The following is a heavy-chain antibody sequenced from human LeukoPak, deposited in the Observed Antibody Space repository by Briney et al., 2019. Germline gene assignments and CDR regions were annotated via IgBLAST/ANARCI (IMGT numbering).Heavy chain of an antibody. CDR1: GFTFRSYS. D-gene: IGHD3-16*01. CDR2: ISSSSTYI. CDR3: ARDLILGAPGGFDY. V-gene: IGHV3-21*01. J-gene: IGHJ4*02. Sequence: GGSLRLSCAASGFTFRSYSMNWVRQAPGKGLEWVSTISSSSTYIYYADSVKGRFTISRDNAENSVYLQMDSLRGDDTAVYYCARDLILGAPGGFDYSGQGTLVTVYS.